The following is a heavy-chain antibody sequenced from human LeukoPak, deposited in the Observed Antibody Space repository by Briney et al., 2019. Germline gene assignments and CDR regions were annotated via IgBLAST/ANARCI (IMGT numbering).Heavy chain of an antibody. CDR3: ARDVGGSGWQILYYYYGMDV. D-gene: IGHD6-19*01. J-gene: IGHJ6*02. Sequence: GGSLKLSCAASGLTFSSYAMHWVRQAPGKGLEWVAVISYDGSNKYYADSVKGRFTISRDNSKNTLYLQMNSLRAEDTAVYYCARDVGGSGWQILYYYYGMDVWGQGTTVTVSS. CDR1: GLTFSSYA. V-gene: IGHV3-30-3*01. CDR2: ISYDGSNK.